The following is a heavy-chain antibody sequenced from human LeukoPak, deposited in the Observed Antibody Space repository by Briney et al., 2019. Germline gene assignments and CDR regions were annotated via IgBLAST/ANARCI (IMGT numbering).Heavy chain of an antibody. CDR2: IFYSGST. CDR3: ARGAYYYDGSGYYMGDYFDY. J-gene: IGHJ4*02. Sequence: PLSLTCSVSRASISSGDYYWSWIRRHPGKGLEWMGYIFYSGSTYYNPSLKSRVTISVDRSKNQFSLRLSSVTAADTAVYYCARGAYYYDGSGYYMGDYFDYWGQGTLVTVSS. D-gene: IGHD3-22*01. V-gene: IGHV4-31*03. CDR1: RASISSGDYY.